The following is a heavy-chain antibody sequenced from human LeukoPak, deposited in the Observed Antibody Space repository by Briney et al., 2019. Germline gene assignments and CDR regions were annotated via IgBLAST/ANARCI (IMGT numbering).Heavy chain of an antibody. Sequence: GASVKVSCKASGYTFTSYGISWVRQAPGQGLEWMGWISAYNGNTNYAQKLQGRVTMTTDTSTSTAYMELRSLRSDDTAVYYCARDSGIVGATQAFDIWGQGTMVTVSS. CDR1: GYTFTSYG. CDR3: ARDSGIVGATQAFDI. J-gene: IGHJ3*02. V-gene: IGHV1-18*01. CDR2: ISAYNGNT. D-gene: IGHD1-26*01.